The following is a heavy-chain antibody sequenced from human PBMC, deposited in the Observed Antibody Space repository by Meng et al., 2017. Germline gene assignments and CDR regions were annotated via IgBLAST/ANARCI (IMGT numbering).Heavy chain of an antibody. D-gene: IGHD6-13*01. J-gene: IGHJ6*02. CDR2: IFSNDEK. CDR1: GFSLSNARMG. Sequence: PTLVKPTETLTLTCTVSGFSLSNARMGVSWIRQPPGKALEWLAHIFSNDEKSYSTSLKSRLTISKDTSKSQVVLTMTNMDPVDTATYYCARMSSSWYLYYYYYGMDVWGQGTTVTVSS. V-gene: IGHV2-26*01. CDR3: ARMSSSWYLYYYYYGMDV.